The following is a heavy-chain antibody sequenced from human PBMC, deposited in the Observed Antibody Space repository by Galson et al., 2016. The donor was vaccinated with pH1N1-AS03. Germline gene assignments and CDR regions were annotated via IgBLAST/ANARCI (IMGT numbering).Heavy chain of an antibody. CDR1: GFTFRDYT. Sequence: SLRLSCAVSGFTFRDYTLNWVRQAPGKGPGWVSSIEASSTYIYYADSVKGRFTISRDNSKNSLYLQMNSLRAEDTAVYYCARDTARSLDYWGRGTLVTVSS. CDR2: IEASSTYI. V-gene: IGHV3-21*01. CDR3: ARDTARSLDY. J-gene: IGHJ4*02. D-gene: IGHD5-18*01.